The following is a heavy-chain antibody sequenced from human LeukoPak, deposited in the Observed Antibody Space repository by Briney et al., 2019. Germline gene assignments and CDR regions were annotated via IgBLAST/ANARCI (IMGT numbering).Heavy chain of an antibody. J-gene: IGHJ6*04. CDR1: GFTFSSRDW. V-gene: IGHV3-7*01. CDR2: IKQDGSEK. D-gene: IGHD3-10*02. Sequence: QTGGSLRLSCVASGFTFSSRDWMTWVRQAPGKGLEWVANIKQDGSEKNYVDSVKGRFTISRDNAKNSLYLQMNSLRAEDTAVYYCAELGITMIGGVWGKGTTVTISS. CDR3: AELGITMIGGV.